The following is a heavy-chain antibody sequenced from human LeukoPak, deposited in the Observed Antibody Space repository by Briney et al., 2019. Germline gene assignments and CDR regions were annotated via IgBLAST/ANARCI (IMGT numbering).Heavy chain of an antibody. Sequence: GGSLRLSCAASGFTFSSYNMNWVRQAPGKGLQWVANINQDGSHEYYVDSVKGRFTISRDNAKNSLYLQVNSLRAEDTAVYYCARDNSRNDLEYWGQGTLVTVSS. D-gene: IGHD1-1*01. CDR1: GFTFSSYN. CDR2: INQDGSHE. CDR3: ARDNSRNDLEY. J-gene: IGHJ4*02. V-gene: IGHV3-7*04.